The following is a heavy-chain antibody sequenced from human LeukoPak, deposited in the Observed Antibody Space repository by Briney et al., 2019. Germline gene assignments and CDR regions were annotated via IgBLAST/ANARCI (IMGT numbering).Heavy chain of an antibody. CDR1: GGTFSSYA. J-gene: IGHJ6*02. Sequence: ASVKVSCKASGGTFSSYAISWVRQAPGQGLEWMGRIIPILGIANYAQKFQGRVTITADKSTSTAYMELSSLRSEDTAVYYCARDLGQGYSYGRDLGYYGMDVWGQGTTVTVSS. V-gene: IGHV1-69*04. CDR2: IIPILGIA. D-gene: IGHD5-18*01. CDR3: ARDLGQGYSYGRDLGYYGMDV.